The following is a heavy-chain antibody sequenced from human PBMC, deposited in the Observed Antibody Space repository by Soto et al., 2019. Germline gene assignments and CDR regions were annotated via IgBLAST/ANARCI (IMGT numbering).Heavy chain of an antibody. CDR1: GFTFSDYY. CDR3: ARVGCSVCSCYSLWVFYYGMDV. Sequence: GGSLRLSCAASGFTFSDYYMSWIRQAPGKGLEWVSYISSSGSTIYYADSVKGRFTISRDNAKNSLYLQLNSLRAEDTAVYYCARVGCSVCSCYSLWVFYYGMDVWGQGTTVTVSS. CDR2: ISSSGSTI. J-gene: IGHJ6*02. V-gene: IGHV3-11*01. D-gene: IGHD2-15*01.